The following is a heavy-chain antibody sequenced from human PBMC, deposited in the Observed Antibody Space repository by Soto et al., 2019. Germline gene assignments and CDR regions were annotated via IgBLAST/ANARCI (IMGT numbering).Heavy chain of an antibody. CDR3: AKNVGYNYGGDALDI. J-gene: IGHJ3*02. CDR1: GFTFSSFG. CDR2: ILYDGSEK. Sequence: QEQLVESGGDMAQPGRSLRLSCAASGFTFSSFGMHWVRQAPGKGPEWVAIILYDGSEKYYSDSVKGRFTISRDNSKNTLYLQMNSLRPEDTGVYYCAKNVGYNYGGDALDIWGQGTLVTVSS. D-gene: IGHD5-18*01. V-gene: IGHV3-30*18.